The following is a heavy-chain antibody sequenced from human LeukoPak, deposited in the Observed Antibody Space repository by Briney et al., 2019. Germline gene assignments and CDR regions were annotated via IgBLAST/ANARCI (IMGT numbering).Heavy chain of an antibody. V-gene: IGHV3-7*01. CDR2: INKDGSKK. D-gene: IGHD5-24*01. CDR3: ARERDGRFFDY. Sequence: PGGPLRLSCAVSGLILRIYWVSWVRGARGRGVEGVANINKDGSKKYFVGSVKGRFTISRDNAKNSLHLQMNTLRAEDTAVYYCARERDGRFFDYWGQGALLTVSS. J-gene: IGHJ4*02. CDR1: GLILRIYW.